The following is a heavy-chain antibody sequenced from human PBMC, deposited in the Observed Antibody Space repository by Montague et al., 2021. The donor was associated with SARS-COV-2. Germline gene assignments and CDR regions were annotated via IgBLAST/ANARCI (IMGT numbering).Heavy chain of an antibody. CDR2: ISGSSGTI. D-gene: IGHD3-3*01. CDR1: GFTFSTCS. V-gene: IGHV3-48*04. CDR3: ARHDSWGDYLMSTLYGMDV. J-gene: IGHJ6*02. Sequence: SLRLSCAATGFTFSTCSMNWVRQAPGKGLEWISYISGSSGTIYYADSVKGRFTISRDNARDSLSLQMNSLRADDTAVYYCARHDSWGDYLMSTLYGMDVWGQGTTVIVSS.